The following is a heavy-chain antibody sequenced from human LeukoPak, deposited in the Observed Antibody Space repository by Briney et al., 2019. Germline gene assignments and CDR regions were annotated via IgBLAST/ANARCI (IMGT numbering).Heavy chain of an antibody. D-gene: IGHD6-19*01. V-gene: IGHV3-30*18. CDR1: RFAFSNAW. CDR2: ISYDGSNK. Sequence: GGSLRLSCAASRFAFSNAWMGWVRQAPGKGLEWVALISYDGSNKNYAESVKGRFTISRDNSNNTLYLQMNSLRAEDTAVYYCAKVGIPVTGYLYHFDYWGQGTLVTVSS. J-gene: IGHJ4*02. CDR3: AKVGIPVTGYLYHFDY.